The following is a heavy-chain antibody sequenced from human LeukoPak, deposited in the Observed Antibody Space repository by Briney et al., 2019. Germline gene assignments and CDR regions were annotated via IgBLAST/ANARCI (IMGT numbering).Heavy chain of an antibody. CDR2: ISSSSSYI. Sequence: GGSLRLSCAASGFTFSSYSMNWVRQAPGKGLEWVSSISSSSSYIYYADSVKGRFTISRDNAKNSLYLQMNSLRAEDTAVYYCARDGRGGYPYYYYMDVWGKGTTVTVSS. J-gene: IGHJ6*03. D-gene: IGHD3-22*01. CDR3: ARDGRGGYPYYYYMDV. V-gene: IGHV3-21*01. CDR1: GFTFSSYS.